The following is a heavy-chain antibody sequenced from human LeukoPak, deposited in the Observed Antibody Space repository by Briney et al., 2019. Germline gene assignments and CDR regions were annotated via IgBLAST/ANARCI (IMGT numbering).Heavy chain of an antibody. Sequence: KESGPTLVKPTQTLTLTCTFSGFSLSTSGVGVGWIRQPPGKALEWLALIYWDDDKRYSPSLKSRLTITKDTSKNQVVLTMTTTDPVNTAKYYCAQRRGSSWHLTVDYWGQGTLVTVSS. CDR1: GFSLSTSGVG. CDR3: AQRRGSSWHLTVDY. D-gene: IGHD6-13*01. CDR2: IYWDDDK. J-gene: IGHJ4*02. V-gene: IGHV2-5*02.